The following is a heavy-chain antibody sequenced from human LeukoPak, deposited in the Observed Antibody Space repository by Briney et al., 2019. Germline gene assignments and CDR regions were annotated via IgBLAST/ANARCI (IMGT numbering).Heavy chain of an antibody. J-gene: IGHJ4*02. CDR2: ISSDGRST. CDR1: GFTFSSYW. Sequence: PGGSLRLSCAASGFTFSSYWMHWVRHAPGKGLVWVSRISSDGRSTSYADSVKGRFTISRDNAKNTLYLQMNSLRAEDTAVYYCARSMIFPPDSFDYWGQGTLVTVSS. D-gene: IGHD3-22*01. CDR3: ARSMIFPPDSFDY. V-gene: IGHV3-74*01.